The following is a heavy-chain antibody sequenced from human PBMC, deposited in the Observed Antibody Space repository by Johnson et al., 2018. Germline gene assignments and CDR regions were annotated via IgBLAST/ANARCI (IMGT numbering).Heavy chain of an antibody. CDR2: IKQDESEK. J-gene: IGHJ1*01. CDR3: ASRCYDPSGFFAYFQH. V-gene: IGHV3-7*01. CDR1: GFTFSNYW. Sequence: VQLVESGGGLVQPGGSLRLSCVASGFTFSNYWMSWVRQAPGKGLEWVANIKQDESEKYYVDSVKGRFTISRDNAKNSLFLQMNSLRAEDRAVYYCASRCYDPSGFFAYFQHWGQGTLVTVSS. D-gene: IGHD3-22*01.